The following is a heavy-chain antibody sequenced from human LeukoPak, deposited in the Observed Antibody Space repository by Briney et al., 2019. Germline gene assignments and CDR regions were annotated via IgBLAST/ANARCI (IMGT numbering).Heavy chain of an antibody. CDR1: GFTFSSYA. CDR2: ISGSGGST. CDR3: AKVYYDTGAFDI. J-gene: IGHJ3*02. V-gene: IGHV3-23*01. Sequence: PGGSLRLSCAASGFTFSSYAMSWVRQAPGKGLEWVSAISGSGGSTYYADSVKGGFTISRDNSKNTLYLQMNSLRAEDTAVYYCAKVYYDTGAFDIWGQGTMVTVSS. D-gene: IGHD3-22*01.